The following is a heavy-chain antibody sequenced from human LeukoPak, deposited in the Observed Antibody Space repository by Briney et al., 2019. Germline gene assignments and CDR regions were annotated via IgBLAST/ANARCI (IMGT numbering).Heavy chain of an antibody. Sequence: ASVKVSCKASGYTFTSYGISWVRQAPGQGLEWMRWISAYNGNTNYAQKLQGRVTMTTDTSTSTAYMELRSLRSDDTAVYYCARMYDSSGYDAFDIWGQGTMVTVSS. J-gene: IGHJ3*02. CDR2: ISAYNGNT. CDR3: ARMYDSSGYDAFDI. D-gene: IGHD3-22*01. CDR1: GYTFTSYG. V-gene: IGHV1-18*01.